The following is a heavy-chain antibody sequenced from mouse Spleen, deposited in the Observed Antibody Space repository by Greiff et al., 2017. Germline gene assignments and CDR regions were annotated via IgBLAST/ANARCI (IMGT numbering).Heavy chain of an antibody. CDR3: ARGGYYGKDAMDY. D-gene: IGHD1-1*01. J-gene: IGHJ4*01. CDR2: ISDGGNYT. Sequence: EVQLVESGGGLVKPGGSLKLSCAASGFTFSSYGMSWVRQTPEKRLEWVATISDGGNYTYYPDNVKGRFTISRDNAKNNLYLQMSHLKSEDTAMYYCARGGYYGKDAMDYWGQGTSVTVSS. V-gene: IGHV5-4*01. CDR1: GFTFSSYG.